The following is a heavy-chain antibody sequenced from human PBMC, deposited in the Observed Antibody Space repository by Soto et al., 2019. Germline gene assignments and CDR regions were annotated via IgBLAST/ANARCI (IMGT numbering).Heavy chain of an antibody. Sequence: QVQLVESGGGVVQPGRSLRLSCAASGFSFSSYAMHWVRQAPGKGLEWVAVISYDGSNKYYADSVKGRFTISRDNSKNTQYLQMNSLRAEDTAVYYCARELGGKEGAFDIWGQGTMVTVSS. J-gene: IGHJ3*02. CDR3: ARELGGKEGAFDI. V-gene: IGHV3-30-3*01. CDR1: GFSFSSYA. D-gene: IGHD1-26*01. CDR2: ISYDGSNK.